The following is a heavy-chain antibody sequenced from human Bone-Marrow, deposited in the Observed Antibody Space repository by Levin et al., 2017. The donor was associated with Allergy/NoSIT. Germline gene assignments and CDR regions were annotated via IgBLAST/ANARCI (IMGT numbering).Heavy chain of an antibody. CDR1: GFTFSSYG. CDR3: ARDMGYSSGHGFDY. CDR2: IGYDVSNK. J-gene: IGHJ4*02. D-gene: IGHD5-18*01. V-gene: IGHV3-33*01. Sequence: SCAASGFTFSSYGMHWVRQAPGKGLEWVALIGYDVSNKYYADSVRGRFTISRDNPKNTLFLQMNSLRVEDTGVYYCARDMGYSSGHGFDYWGQGTLVTVSS.